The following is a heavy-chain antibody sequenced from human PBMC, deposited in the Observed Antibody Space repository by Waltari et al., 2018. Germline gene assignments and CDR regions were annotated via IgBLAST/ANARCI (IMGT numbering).Heavy chain of an antibody. CDR1: SFTFSNAG. Sequence: EVLLVESGGGLVQTGGSLRLSCAASSFTFSNAGMNWVRQAPGKGLEWVANINQDGSEEYYVDSVKGRFTISRDNAKNSLYLEMKTLRAEDTAIYYCARTGARWLQFAAFDIWGQGTMVTVSS. J-gene: IGHJ3*02. V-gene: IGHV3-7*01. D-gene: IGHD5-12*01. CDR2: INQDGSEE. CDR3: ARTGARWLQFAAFDI.